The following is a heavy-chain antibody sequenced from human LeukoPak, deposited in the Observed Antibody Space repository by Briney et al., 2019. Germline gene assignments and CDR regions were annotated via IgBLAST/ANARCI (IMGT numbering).Heavy chain of an antibody. J-gene: IGHJ4*02. D-gene: IGHD3-16*01. CDR2: TSSDGDK. CDR3: ARERGIRALYFDN. CDR1: GFTFISYT. Sequence: VGSLRLSCAASGFTFISYTMHWVRQAPGKGLEWVALTSSDGDKYFADSVQGRFTISRDNSRNTVYLQLGSLRPDDTAVYYCARERGIRALYFDNWGQGTLVTVSS. V-gene: IGHV3-30*04.